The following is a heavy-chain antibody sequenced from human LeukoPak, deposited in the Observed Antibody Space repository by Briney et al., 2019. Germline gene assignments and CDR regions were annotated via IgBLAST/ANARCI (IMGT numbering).Heavy chain of an antibody. D-gene: IGHD6-19*01. CDR1: GDSLSSNNGA. V-gene: IGHV6-1*01. CDR2: TYYRSKWYN. CDR3: ARDLGNTGWYTFDY. Sequence: SQTLSLTCDLSGDSLSSNNGAWNWTRQSPSSGLEWLGRTYYRSKWYNDYAGSLNGRITISPDTSKNQFSLHLNSVTPEDTAVYYGARDLGNTGWYTFDYWGQGILVTVSS. J-gene: IGHJ4*02.